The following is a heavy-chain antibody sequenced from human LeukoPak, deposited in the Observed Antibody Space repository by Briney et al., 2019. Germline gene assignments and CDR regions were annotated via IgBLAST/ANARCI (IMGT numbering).Heavy chain of an antibody. D-gene: IGHD6-13*01. CDR1: HGSISNYY. CDR3: ARGSSWLDY. J-gene: IGHJ4*02. Sequence: KPSETLSLTCTVSHGSISNYYWSWIRQPPGKGLEWIGYIYYTGSTNYNPSLRSRVTISIDTSKNQFSLKLSSVTAADTAVYYCARGSSWLDYWGQGTLVTVSS. V-gene: IGHV4-59*01. CDR2: IYYTGST.